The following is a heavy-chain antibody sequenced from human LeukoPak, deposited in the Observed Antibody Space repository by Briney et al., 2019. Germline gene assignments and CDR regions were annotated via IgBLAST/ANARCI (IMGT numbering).Heavy chain of an antibody. J-gene: IGHJ4*02. D-gene: IGHD1-26*01. Sequence: PGGSLRLSCAASGFTFSTYWMSWIRQAPGKGLEWVANIKQDGSQRNYVDSVKGRFTISRDNAKNSLYLQMNSLRAEDTAVYYCAGDLSVRGRCYFDYWGQGTLVTVSS. CDR3: AGDLSVRGRCYFDY. CDR2: IKQDGSQR. CDR1: GFTFSTYW. V-gene: IGHV3-7*01.